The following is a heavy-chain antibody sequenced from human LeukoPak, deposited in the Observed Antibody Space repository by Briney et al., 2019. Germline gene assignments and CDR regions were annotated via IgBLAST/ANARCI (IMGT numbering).Heavy chain of an antibody. J-gene: IGHJ4*02. CDR1: GFTFDDYA. CDR3: AKDVHSSGRYYFDY. CDR2: ISWNSGSI. V-gene: IGHV3-9*01. Sequence: PGRSLRLSCAASGFTFDDYAMHWVRQAPGKGLEWVSGISWNSGSIGYADSVKGRFTISRDNAKNSLYLQMNSLRAEDTALYYCAKDVHSSGRYYFDYWGQGTLVTVSS. D-gene: IGHD6-19*01.